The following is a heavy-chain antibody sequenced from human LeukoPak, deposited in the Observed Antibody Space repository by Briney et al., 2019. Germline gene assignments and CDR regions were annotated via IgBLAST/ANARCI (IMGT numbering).Heavy chain of an antibody. V-gene: IGHV3-30-3*01. CDR3: ARDFEEYYDILTGPDY. Sequence: GRSLRLSCAASGFTFSSYAMHWVRQAPGKGLEWVAVISYDGSNKYYADSVKGRFTISRDNSKNTLYLQMNSLRAEDTAVYYCARDFEEYYDILTGPDYWGQGTLVTVSS. J-gene: IGHJ4*02. CDR2: ISYDGSNK. D-gene: IGHD3-9*01. CDR1: GFTFSSYA.